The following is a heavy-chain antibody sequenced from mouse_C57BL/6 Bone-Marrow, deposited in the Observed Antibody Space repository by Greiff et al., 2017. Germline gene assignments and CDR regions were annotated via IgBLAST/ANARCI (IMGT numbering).Heavy chain of an antibody. J-gene: IGHJ2*01. D-gene: IGHD2-3*01. Sequence: VQLQQSVAELARPGASVKLSCTASGFNIKNTYMHWVKQRPEQGLEWIGRIDPANGNTKYAPKFQGKATITADTSSNTAYLQLSSLTSEDTAIYYCARAHFYDGYYGYFDYWGQGTTLTVSS. CDR2: IDPANGNT. CDR3: ARAHFYDGYYGYFDY. CDR1: GFNIKNTY. V-gene: IGHV14-3*01.